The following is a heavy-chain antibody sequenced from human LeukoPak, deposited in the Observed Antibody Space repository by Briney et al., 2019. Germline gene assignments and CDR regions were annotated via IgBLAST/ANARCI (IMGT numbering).Heavy chain of an antibody. CDR1: GFTFSSYA. CDR3: ARDSSMLRGPLVIYYFDF. J-gene: IGHJ4*02. D-gene: IGHD3-10*01. V-gene: IGHV3-23*01. Sequence: GGSLRLSCAASGFTFSSYAMSWVRQAPGKVLEWVSAISGSGGSTYYADSVKGRFTISRDNSKNTLYLQMNSLRVEDTAVYYCARDSSMLRGPLVIYYFDFWGQGTLVTVSS. CDR2: ISGSGGST.